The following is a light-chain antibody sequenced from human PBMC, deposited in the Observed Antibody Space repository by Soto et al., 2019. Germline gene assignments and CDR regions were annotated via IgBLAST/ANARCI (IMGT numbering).Light chain of an antibody. CDR3: QQYGSSLPFT. V-gene: IGKV3-20*01. Sequence: EIVLTQSPGTLSLSPGERATLSCRASQSVSSSYLAWYQQKPGQAPRLLIYGASSRATGIPDRFSGSGSGTDFTLTISILEPEDFAVYYCQQYGSSLPFTFGPGTKVDIK. CDR1: QSVSSSY. CDR2: GAS. J-gene: IGKJ3*01.